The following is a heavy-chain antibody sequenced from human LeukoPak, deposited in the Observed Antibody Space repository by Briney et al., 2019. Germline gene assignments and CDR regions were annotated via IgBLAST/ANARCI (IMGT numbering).Heavy chain of an antibody. V-gene: IGHV4-31*03. D-gene: IGHD6-6*01. Sequence: SETLSLTCTVSGGSISSGGYYWSWIRQHPGKGLEWIGYIYYSGSTYYNPSLKSRVTISVDTSKNQFSLKLSSVTAADTAVYYCARQVIEARSLNWFDPWGQGTLVTVSS. CDR2: IYYSGST. CDR1: GGSISSGGYY. CDR3: ARQVIEARSLNWFDP. J-gene: IGHJ5*02.